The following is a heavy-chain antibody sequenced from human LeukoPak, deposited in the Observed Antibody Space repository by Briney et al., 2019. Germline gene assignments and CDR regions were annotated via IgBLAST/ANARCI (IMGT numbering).Heavy chain of an antibody. Sequence: ASVKVSCKASGYTFSTYYMHWVRQAPGQGLEWMGIINPSGGSTSYAQKFQGRVTMTRDTSTSTVYMELSGLRSEDTAVYYCARDPSSSCYLHYWGQGTLVTVSS. CDR1: GYTFSTYY. V-gene: IGHV1-46*01. CDR2: INPSGGST. CDR3: ARDPSSSCYLHY. J-gene: IGHJ4*02. D-gene: IGHD2-2*01.